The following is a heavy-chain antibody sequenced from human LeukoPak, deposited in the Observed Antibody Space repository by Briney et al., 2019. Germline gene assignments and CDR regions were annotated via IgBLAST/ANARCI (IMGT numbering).Heavy chain of an antibody. CDR2: ISYDGSNK. CDR1: GFTFSSYA. J-gene: IGHJ4*02. Sequence: GGSLRLSCAASGFTFSSYAMHWVRQAPGKGLEWVAVISYDGSNKYYADSVKGRFTISRDNSKNTLYLQMSSLRAEDTAVYYCARGHDYGDLFFDYWGQGTLVTVSS. V-gene: IGHV3-30*14. CDR3: ARGHDYGDLFFDY. D-gene: IGHD4-17*01.